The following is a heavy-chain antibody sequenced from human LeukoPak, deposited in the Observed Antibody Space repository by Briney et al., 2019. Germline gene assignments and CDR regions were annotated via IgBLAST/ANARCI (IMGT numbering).Heavy chain of an antibody. Sequence: GGSLRLSCAASGFTFSNAWMSWVRQAPGKGLEWVGRIKSKTDGGTTEYAASVKGRFTISRDDSKSIAYLQMNSLKTEDTAVYYCTRADYGDSPYYYYYYYMDVWGKGTTVTVSS. CDR3: TRADYGDSPYYYYYYYMDV. CDR1: GFTFSNAW. D-gene: IGHD4-17*01. J-gene: IGHJ6*03. V-gene: IGHV3-15*01. CDR2: IKSKTDGGTT.